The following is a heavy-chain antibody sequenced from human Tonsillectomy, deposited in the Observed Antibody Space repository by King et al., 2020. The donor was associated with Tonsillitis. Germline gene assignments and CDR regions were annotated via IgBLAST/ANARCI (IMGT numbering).Heavy chain of an antibody. CDR1: GGSITNYY. D-gene: IGHD1-1*01. CDR3: ARDESTAWYDEFES. Sequence: QLQESGPGLVKPSETLSLTCTVSGGSITNYYWSWIRQPAGKGLEWIGRICVSRGTHYNPSLRSRVTVSADTSKNQFSLQLASMTAADTAVYFCARDESTAWYDEFESWGQGILVTVSS. V-gene: IGHV4-4*07. J-gene: IGHJ4*02. CDR2: ICVSRGT.